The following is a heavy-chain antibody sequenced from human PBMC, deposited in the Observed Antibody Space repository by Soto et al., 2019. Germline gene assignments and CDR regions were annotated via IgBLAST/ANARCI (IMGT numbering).Heavy chain of an antibody. D-gene: IGHD6-13*01. J-gene: IGHJ3*02. CDR3: ARHGIAAADRTVFDI. CDR2: IIPIFGTA. CDR1: GGTFSSYA. Sequence: QVQLVQSGAEVKKPGSSVKVSCKASGGTFSSYAISWVRQAPGQGLEWMGGIIPIFGTANYAQKFQGRVTIXADRSXXTAYMELSSLRSEDTAVYYCARHGIAAADRTVFDIWGQGTMVTVSS. V-gene: IGHV1-69*12.